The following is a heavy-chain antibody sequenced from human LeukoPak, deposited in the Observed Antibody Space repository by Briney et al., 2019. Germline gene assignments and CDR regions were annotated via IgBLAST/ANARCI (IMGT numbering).Heavy chain of an antibody. D-gene: IGHD6-19*01. V-gene: IGHV3-9*01. Sequence: GGSLRLSCAASGFTFDDYAMHWVRQAPGKGLEWVSGISWNSGSIGYADSVKGRFTISRDNAKNSLYLHMDSLRAEDTAVYYCARGAYSSGWAYFDHWGQGTLVTVSS. J-gene: IGHJ4*02. CDR1: GFTFDDYA. CDR2: ISWNSGSI. CDR3: ARGAYSSGWAYFDH.